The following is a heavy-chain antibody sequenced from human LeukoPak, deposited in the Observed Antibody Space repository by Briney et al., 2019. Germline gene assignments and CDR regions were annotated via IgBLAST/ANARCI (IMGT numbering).Heavy chain of an antibody. D-gene: IGHD4-23*01. J-gene: IGHJ4*02. CDR2: ISSSSSYI. V-gene: IGHV3-21*01. CDR3: ARDGRTVGFDY. CDR1: GFTFSSYS. Sequence: GGSLKLSCAASGFTFSSYSMNWVRQAPGKGLEWVSSISSSSSYIYYADSVKGRFTISRDNAKNSLYLQMNSLRAEDTAVYYCARDGRTVGFDYWGQGTLVTVSS.